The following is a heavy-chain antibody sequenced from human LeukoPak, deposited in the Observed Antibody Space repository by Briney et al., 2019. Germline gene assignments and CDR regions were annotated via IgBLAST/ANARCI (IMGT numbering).Heavy chain of an antibody. V-gene: IGHV3-30*03. CDR1: GFTFSSYG. CDR2: ISYDGSNK. CDR3: AREGSGDPPYWYFDL. Sequence: PGRSLRLSCAASGFTFSSYGMHWVRQAPGRGLEWVAVISYDGSNKYYADSVKGRFTISRDNSKNTLYLQMNSLRAEDTAVYYCAREGSGDPPYWYFDLWGRGTLVTVSS. J-gene: IGHJ2*01. D-gene: IGHD4-17*01.